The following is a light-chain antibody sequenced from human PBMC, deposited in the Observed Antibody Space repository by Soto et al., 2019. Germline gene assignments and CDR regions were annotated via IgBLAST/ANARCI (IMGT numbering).Light chain of an antibody. CDR3: AAWDDSLNGPV. Sequence: QSVLTQPPSASGTPGQRVTISCSGSSSNIGSNTVNWYQQLTATAPKLLIYSTHQRPSGAPDRFSGSRSGTSASLAISGLQSEDEADYYCAAWDDSLNGPVFGGGTQLTVL. J-gene: IGLJ2*01. V-gene: IGLV1-44*01. CDR2: STH. CDR1: SSNIGSNT.